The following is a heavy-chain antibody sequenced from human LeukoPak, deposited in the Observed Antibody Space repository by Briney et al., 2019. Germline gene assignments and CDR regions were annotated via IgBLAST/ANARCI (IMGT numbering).Heavy chain of an antibody. CDR1: GGSISSSSYY. CDR2: IYYSGST. J-gene: IGHJ3*02. CDR3: ARDRCSGGSCYTIDAFDI. D-gene: IGHD2-15*01. Sequence: KASETLSLTCTVSGGSISSSSYYWGWIRQPPGKGLEWIGSIYYSGSTYYNPSLKSRVTISVDTSKNQFSLKLSSVTAADTAVYYCARDRCSGGSCYTIDAFDIWGQGTMVTVSS. V-gene: IGHV4-39*07.